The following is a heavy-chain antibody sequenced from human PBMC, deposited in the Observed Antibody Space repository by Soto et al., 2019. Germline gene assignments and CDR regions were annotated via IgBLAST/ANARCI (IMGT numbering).Heavy chain of an antibody. CDR1: GFTLSNTG. D-gene: IGHD6-19*01. Sequence: QVQLVESGGGVVQPGRSLRLSCVASGFTLSNTGMHWVRQAPGKGLEWVAMISHDGSNTYYGDSVKGRFTISRDNSCNTLYLQWESLRPVDMFVYCCAKIWGSVGWFTWFAPWGQGTLLPVPS. CDR2: ISHDGSNT. CDR3: AKIWGSVGWFTWFAP. J-gene: IGHJ5*02. V-gene: IGHV3-30*18.